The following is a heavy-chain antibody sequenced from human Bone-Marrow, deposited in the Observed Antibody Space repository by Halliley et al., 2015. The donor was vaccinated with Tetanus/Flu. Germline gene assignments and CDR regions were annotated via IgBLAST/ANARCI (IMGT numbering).Heavy chain of an antibody. Sequence: SLRLSCAASEFTFSVYWMHWVRQAPGKGLEWVSFISSRGSIMYYADSVKGRFTISRDNARNSLFLQMNSLRAEDTALYYCAREGGYRKVDGMDAWGQGTAVTVSS. V-gene: IGHV3-11*04. J-gene: IGHJ6*02. CDR1: EFTFSVYW. CDR3: AREGGYRKVDGMDA. D-gene: IGHD6-13*01. CDR2: ISSRGSIM.